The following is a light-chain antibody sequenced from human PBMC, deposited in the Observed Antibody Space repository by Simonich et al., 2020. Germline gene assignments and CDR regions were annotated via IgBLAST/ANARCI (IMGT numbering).Light chain of an antibody. CDR2: STN. Sequence: QTVVTQEPSFSVSPGGTVTLTCGLSSGSVSTSYYPRWYQQTPGQAPRTLIYSTNTRSSGVPYRFAGSILGNKAALTITGAQADDESDYYCVLYMGSGIGVFGGGTKLTVL. CDR3: VLYMGSGIGV. CDR1: SGSVSTSYY. V-gene: IGLV8-61*01. J-gene: IGLJ3*02.